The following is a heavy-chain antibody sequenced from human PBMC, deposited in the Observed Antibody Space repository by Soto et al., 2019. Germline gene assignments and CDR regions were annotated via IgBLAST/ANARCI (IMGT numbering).Heavy chain of an antibody. Sequence: SVNVSCKASVFTFTSSAMHWVRLARGQRLEWIGWIVVVSGNTNYAQKFQERVTITSEMSTSTAYMELSSLRSEDKAVYYCVAAFRYSSSSHYYYYYMDVWGKGTTVTVSS. D-gene: IGHD6-6*01. J-gene: IGHJ6*03. CDR2: IVVVSGNT. CDR1: VFTFTSSA. CDR3: VAAFRYSSSSHYYYYYMDV. V-gene: IGHV1-58*02.